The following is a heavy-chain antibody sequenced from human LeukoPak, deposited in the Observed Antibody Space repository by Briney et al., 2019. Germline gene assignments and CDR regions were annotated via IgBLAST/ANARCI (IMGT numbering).Heavy chain of an antibody. CDR3: ARATVVVVAATRLNWFDP. J-gene: IGHJ5*02. CDR2: INRSGSA. D-gene: IGHD2-15*01. CDR1: GGSFSGYY. Sequence: SETLSLTCAVYGGSFSGYYWSWIRQPPGKGLEWIGEINRSGSANYNPSLKSRVTISVDTSKNQFSLKLSSVTAADTAVYYCARATVVVVAATRLNWFDPWGQGTLVTVSS. V-gene: IGHV4-34*01.